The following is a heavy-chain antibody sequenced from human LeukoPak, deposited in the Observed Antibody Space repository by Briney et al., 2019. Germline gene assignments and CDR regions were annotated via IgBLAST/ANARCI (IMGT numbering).Heavy chain of an antibody. CDR2: IYYSGST. V-gene: IGHV4-59*01. D-gene: IGHD3-16*01. Sequence: SETLSLTCTVSGGSISSYFWSWIRQPPGKGLEWIGYIYYSGSTNYNPSLKGRLTISVDMSKNQFSLKLSSVTAADTAVYYCARDLGGPFDYWGQGTLVTVYS. J-gene: IGHJ4*02. CDR1: GGSISSYF. CDR3: ARDLGGPFDY.